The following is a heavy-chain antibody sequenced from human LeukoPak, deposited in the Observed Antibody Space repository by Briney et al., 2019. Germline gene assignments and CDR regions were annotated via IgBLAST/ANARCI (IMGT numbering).Heavy chain of an antibody. CDR2: ISSSSSYI. CDR3: ARLTYYYDSSGYYPQPDFDY. Sequence: GGSLRLSCAASGFTFSSYSMNWVRQAPGKGLEWVSSISSSSSYIYYADSVKGRFTISRDNAKNTLYLQMNSLRAEDTAVYYCARLTYYYDSSGYYPQPDFDYWGQGTLVTVSS. D-gene: IGHD3-22*01. V-gene: IGHV3-21*01. CDR1: GFTFSSYS. J-gene: IGHJ4*02.